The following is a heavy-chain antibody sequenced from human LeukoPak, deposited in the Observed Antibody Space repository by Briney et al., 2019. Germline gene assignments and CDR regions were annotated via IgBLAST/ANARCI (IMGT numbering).Heavy chain of an antibody. CDR2: ISNSGST. J-gene: IGHJ4*02. CDR1: GASINSYH. D-gene: IGHD4-11*01. V-gene: IGHV4-59*13. CDR3: ERYSSFNRVFRSVDY. Sequence: PSETLSLTCSVSGASINSYHWSWIRQPPGKGLEWIGFISNSGSTYYSASLKSRVTISVDTSKNHFSLNLRSVTAADTAVYYCERYSSFNRVFRSVDYWGQGTLVTVSS.